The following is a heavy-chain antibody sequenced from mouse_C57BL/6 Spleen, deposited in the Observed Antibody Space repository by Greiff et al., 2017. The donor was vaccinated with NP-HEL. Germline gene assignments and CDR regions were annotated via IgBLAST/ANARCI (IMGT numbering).Heavy chain of an antibody. Sequence: QVQLQQPGAELVKPGASVKLSCKASGYTFTSYWMHWVKQRPGQGLEWIGMIHPNSGSINYNEKFKSKATLTVDKSSSTAYMQLSSLTSEDSAVYYCARSSAVVDFDYWGQGTTLTVSS. CDR1: GYTFTSYW. CDR2: IHPNSGSI. CDR3: ARSSAVVDFDY. D-gene: IGHD1-1*01. J-gene: IGHJ2*01. V-gene: IGHV1-64*01.